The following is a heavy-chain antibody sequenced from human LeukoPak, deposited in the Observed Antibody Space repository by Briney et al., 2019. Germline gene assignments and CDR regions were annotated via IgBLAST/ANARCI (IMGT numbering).Heavy chain of an antibody. V-gene: IGHV3-23*01. Sequence: HPGGSLRLSCAASGFTFSSYAMRWVRQAPGKGLEWVSAISGSGGSTYYADSVKGRFTISRDNSKNTLYLQMNSLRAEDTAVYYCVKDQKPYIAAAGGYWGQGTLVTVSS. D-gene: IGHD6-13*01. CDR2: ISGSGGST. CDR3: VKDQKPYIAAAGGY. CDR1: GFTFSSYA. J-gene: IGHJ4*02.